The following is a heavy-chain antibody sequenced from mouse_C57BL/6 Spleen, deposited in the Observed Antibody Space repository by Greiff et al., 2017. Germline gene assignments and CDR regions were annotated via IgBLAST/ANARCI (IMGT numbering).Heavy chain of an antibody. CDR3: ARHYYGSSELGFDV. J-gene: IGHJ1*03. V-gene: IGHV1-42*01. CDR1: GYSFTGYY. CDR2: INPSTGGT. D-gene: IGHD1-1*01. Sequence: EVQLQQSGPELVKPGASVKISCKASGYSFTGYYMNWVKQSPEKSLEWIGEINPSTGGTTYNQTFKAKATLTVDKSSSTAYMQLKRLTSEDSSVYYCARHYYGSSELGFDVWGTGTTVTVSS.